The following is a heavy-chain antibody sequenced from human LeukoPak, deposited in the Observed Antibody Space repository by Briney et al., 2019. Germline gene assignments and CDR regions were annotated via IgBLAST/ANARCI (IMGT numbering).Heavy chain of an antibody. Sequence: GGSLRLSCAASGFTFSSYWMSWVRQAPGKGLEWVSLISSSGSSTYYADSVKGRFTISRDDSKNTLYLQMNSLRAEDTAVYYCAKDIQLSYWGQGALVTVSS. D-gene: IGHD2-2*01. V-gene: IGHV3-23*01. CDR2: ISSSGSST. CDR1: GFTFSSYW. CDR3: AKDIQLSY. J-gene: IGHJ4*02.